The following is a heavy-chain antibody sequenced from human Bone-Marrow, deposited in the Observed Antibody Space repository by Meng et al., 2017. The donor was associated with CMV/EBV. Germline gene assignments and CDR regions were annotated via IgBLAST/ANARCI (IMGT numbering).Heavy chain of an antibody. D-gene: IGHD2-2*01. CDR1: GFTFSSYA. J-gene: IGHJ4*02. CDR3: TTDGVVVVPAAFDY. Sequence: GESLKISCAASGFTFSSYAMSWVRQTPGKGLEWVSVIYSGGSSTYYADSVKGRFTISRDDSKNTLYLQMNSLKTEDTAVYYCTTDGVVVVPAAFDYWGQGTLVTVSS. V-gene: IGHV3-23*03. CDR2: IYSGGSST.